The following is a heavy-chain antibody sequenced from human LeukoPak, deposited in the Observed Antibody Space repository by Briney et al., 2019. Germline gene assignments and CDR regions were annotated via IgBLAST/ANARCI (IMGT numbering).Heavy chain of an antibody. CDR2: INHSGST. Sequence: PSETLSLTCAVYGGSFSGYYWSWIRQPPGKGLEWIGEINHSGSTNYNPSLKSRVTISVDTSKNQFSLKLSSVTAADTAVYYCARGGWNYGSGSYYNGPPYYYYYYMDVWGKGTTVTISS. CDR1: GGSFSGYY. V-gene: IGHV4-34*01. J-gene: IGHJ6*03. CDR3: ARGGWNYGSGSYYNGPPYYYYYYMDV. D-gene: IGHD3-10*01.